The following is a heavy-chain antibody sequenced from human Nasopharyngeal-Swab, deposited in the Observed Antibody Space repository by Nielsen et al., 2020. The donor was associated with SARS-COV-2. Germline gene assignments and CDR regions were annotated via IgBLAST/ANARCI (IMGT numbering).Heavy chain of an antibody. Sequence: GESLKIPCAASGFTFSSYWMSWVRQAPGKGLEWVANIKQDGSEKYYVDSVKGRFTISRDNAKNSLYLQMNSLRAEDTAVYYCARLGGSSWYFDYWGQGTLVTVSS. CDR2: IKQDGSEK. J-gene: IGHJ4*02. CDR3: ARLGGSSWYFDY. V-gene: IGHV3-7*04. D-gene: IGHD6-13*01. CDR1: GFTFSSYW.